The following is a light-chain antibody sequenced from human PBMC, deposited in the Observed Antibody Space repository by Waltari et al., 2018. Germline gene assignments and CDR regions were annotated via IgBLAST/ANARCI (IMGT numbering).Light chain of an antibody. V-gene: IGKV4-1*01. CDR1: LSVLYSPNNKNY. CDR3: QQYHTTPYT. CDR2: WSS. J-gene: IGKJ2*01. Sequence: DIVMTQSPDSLAVSLGERATINCKSSLSVLYSPNNKNYLAWYQHKTGQPPKLLLYWSSTREAGVPDRFSGSGSGTDFTLTINSLQAEDVAVYYCQQYHTTPYTFGQGTKLEIK.